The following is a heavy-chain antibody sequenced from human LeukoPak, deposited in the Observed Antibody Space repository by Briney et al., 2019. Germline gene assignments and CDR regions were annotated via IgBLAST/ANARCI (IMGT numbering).Heavy chain of an antibody. D-gene: IGHD3-22*01. J-gene: IGHJ3*02. Sequence: SETLSLTCTVSGGSISSSSYYWDWIRQPRGKGLEWIGSIYYSGSTYYNPSLKSRVTISVDTSKNQFSLKLSSVTAADTAVYYCASPYYDSSGYYPLGAFDIWGQGTMVTVSS. CDR2: IYYSGST. CDR1: GGSISSSSYY. V-gene: IGHV4-39*01. CDR3: ASPYYDSSGYYPLGAFDI.